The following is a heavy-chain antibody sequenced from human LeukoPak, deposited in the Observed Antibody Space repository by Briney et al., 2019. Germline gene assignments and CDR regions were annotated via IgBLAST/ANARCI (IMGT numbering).Heavy chain of an antibody. D-gene: IGHD4/OR15-4a*01. J-gene: IGHJ3*02. V-gene: IGHV1-18*01. CDR2: ISAYNGNT. CDR1: GYTFTSYG. CDR3: ARSAPYGDDAFDI. Sequence: GASVKVSCTASGYTFTSYGISWVRQAPGQGLEWMGWISAYNGNTNCAQKLQGRVTMTTDTSTSTAYMELRSLRSDDTAVYYCARSAPYGDDAFDIWGQGTMVTVSS.